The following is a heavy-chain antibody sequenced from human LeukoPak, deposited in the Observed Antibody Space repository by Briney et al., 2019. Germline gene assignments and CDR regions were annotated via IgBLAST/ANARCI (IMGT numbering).Heavy chain of an antibody. V-gene: IGHV1-3*01. CDR3: AGGGIPEAFDI. CDR1: GYAFTSYA. CDR2: INAGNGNT. D-gene: IGHD2-21*01. Sequence: GASVKVSCKASGYAFTSYAMHWVRQAPGQRLEWMGWINAGNGNTKYSQKFQGRVTITRDTSASTAYMELSSLRSEDTAVYYCAGGGIPEAFDIWGQGTMVTVSS. J-gene: IGHJ3*02.